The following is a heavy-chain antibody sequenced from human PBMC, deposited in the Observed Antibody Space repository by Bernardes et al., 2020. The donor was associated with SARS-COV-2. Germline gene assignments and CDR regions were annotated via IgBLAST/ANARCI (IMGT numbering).Heavy chain of an antibody. D-gene: IGHD5-12*01. V-gene: IGHV1-3*04. CDR3: ARRYDYGAKYGLDV. CDR2: INTGNGNT. J-gene: IGHJ6*02. Sequence: ASVKVSCKVSGFIFTDYAMHWVRQAPGQRLEWMGWINTGNGNTKSSQKFQGRITITRDTSAATAYMELSSLRSEDTAVYYCARRYDYGAKYGLDVWGQGTTVTVSS. CDR1: GFIFTDYA.